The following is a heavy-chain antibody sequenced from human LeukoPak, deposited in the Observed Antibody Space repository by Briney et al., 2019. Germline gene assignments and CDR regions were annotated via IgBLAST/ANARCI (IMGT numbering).Heavy chain of an antibody. CDR3: AGGYYDFWSGYYNWFDP. D-gene: IGHD3-3*01. CDR2: IYSGGST. Sequence: PGGSLRLSCAASGFTVSSNYMSWVRQAPGKGLEWVSVIYSGGSTYYADSVKGRFTISRDNSKNMPYLQMNSLRAEDTAVYYCAGGYYDFWSGYYNWFDPWGQGTLVTVSS. V-gene: IGHV3-53*01. J-gene: IGHJ5*02. CDR1: GFTVSSNY.